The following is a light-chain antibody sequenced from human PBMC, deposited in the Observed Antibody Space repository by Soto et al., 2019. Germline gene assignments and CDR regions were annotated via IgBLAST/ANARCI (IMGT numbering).Light chain of an antibody. CDR1: QSISKY. CDR3: QQRSNWRGT. Sequence: EIVLTQSPATLSFSPGERATLSCRASQSISKYLAWYQQKPGQAPRLLIYDASNRAPGIPARFSGSGSGTDFTLTISSLEPEDFAVYYCQQRSNWRGTFGGGTTVEI. V-gene: IGKV3-11*01. CDR2: DAS. J-gene: IGKJ4*01.